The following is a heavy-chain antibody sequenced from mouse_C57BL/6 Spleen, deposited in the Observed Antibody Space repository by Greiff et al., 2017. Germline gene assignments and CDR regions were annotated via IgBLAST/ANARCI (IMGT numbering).Heavy chain of an antibody. CDR2: ISTDGSFI. CDR3: RCPMDY. Sequence: EVNVVESGGGLVKPGGSRKLSCAASGFTFSSYAMSWVRQTPEKRLEWVAAISTDGSFIYYPDTVKGRFTISRDNAKNTLFLQMNSLMYEDTAMYCNRCPMDYWGQGTTLTVSS. CDR1: GFTFSSYA. V-gene: IGHV5-1*01. J-gene: IGHJ2*01. D-gene: IGHD6-1*01.